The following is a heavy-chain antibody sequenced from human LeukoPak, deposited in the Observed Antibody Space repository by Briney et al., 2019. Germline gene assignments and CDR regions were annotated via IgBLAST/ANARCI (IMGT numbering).Heavy chain of an antibody. CDR2: INHSGST. Sequence: PSETLSLTCAVYGGSFSGYYWSWIRQPPGKGLEWIGEINHSGSTNYNPSLKSRVTISVDTSKNQFSLKLSSVTAADTAVYYCARAISRAAAGGDYWGQGTLVTVSS. CDR1: GGSFSGYY. CDR3: ARAISRAAAGGDY. D-gene: IGHD6-13*01. J-gene: IGHJ4*02. V-gene: IGHV4-34*01.